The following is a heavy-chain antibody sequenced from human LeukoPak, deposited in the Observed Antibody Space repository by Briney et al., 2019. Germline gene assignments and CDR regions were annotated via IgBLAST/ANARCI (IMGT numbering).Heavy chain of an antibody. Sequence: SVKVSCKASGGTFSSYAISWVRQAPGQGLEWMGRIIPILDIPNYAQKFQGRVTITADKSTSAAHMEVSSLRSEDTAVYYCARGAHSGYDYWGQGTLVTVSS. V-gene: IGHV1-69*04. CDR1: GGTFSSYA. D-gene: IGHD5-12*01. CDR2: IIPILDIP. CDR3: ARGAHSGYDY. J-gene: IGHJ4*02.